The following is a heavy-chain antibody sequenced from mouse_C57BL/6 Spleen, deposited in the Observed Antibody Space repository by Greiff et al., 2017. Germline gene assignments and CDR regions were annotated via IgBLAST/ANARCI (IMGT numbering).Heavy chain of an antibody. V-gene: IGHV5-17*01. CDR1: GFTFSDYG. CDR3: ASAYYSNHYFDY. CDR2: ISSGSSTI. Sequence: EVKLVESGGGLVKPGGSLKLSCAASGFTFSDYGMHWVRQAPEKGLEWVAYISSGSSTIYYADTVKGRFTISRDNAKNTLFLQMTSLRSEDTAMYYCASAYYSNHYFDYWGQGTTLTVSS. J-gene: IGHJ2*01. D-gene: IGHD2-5*01.